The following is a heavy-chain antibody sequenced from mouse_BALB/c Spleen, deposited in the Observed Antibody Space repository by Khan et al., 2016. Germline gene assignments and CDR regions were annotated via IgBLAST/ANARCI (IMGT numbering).Heavy chain of an antibody. Sequence: EVQLVETGGGLVQPKGSLKLSCAASGFTFNTYAMNWVRQAPGKGLEWVARIRSKSNNYATYYADSVKDRFTISRDDSQSMLYLQMNNLKTEDTAMYYCVRHYYGSNWYVDVGGAGTTVTVSS. CDR2: IRSKSNNYAT. CDR1: GFTFNTYA. CDR3: VRHYYGSNWYVDV. J-gene: IGHJ1*01. V-gene: IGHV10-1*02. D-gene: IGHD1-1*01.